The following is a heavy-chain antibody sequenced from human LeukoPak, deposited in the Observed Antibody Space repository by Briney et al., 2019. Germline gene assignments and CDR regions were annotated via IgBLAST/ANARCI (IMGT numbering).Heavy chain of an antibody. V-gene: IGHV3-30-3*01. D-gene: IGHD2-21*01. Sequence: GGSLRLSCAATGFTFSNYAIHWGRQAPGKGLEWVAFISDDGSRQHYADSVKGRFTISRDNSKNTLYLQMNSLRAEDTAVYYCAKDVVRKDDYWGQGTLVTVSS. CDR3: AKDVVRKDDY. CDR2: ISDDGSRQ. CDR1: GFTFSNYA. J-gene: IGHJ4*02.